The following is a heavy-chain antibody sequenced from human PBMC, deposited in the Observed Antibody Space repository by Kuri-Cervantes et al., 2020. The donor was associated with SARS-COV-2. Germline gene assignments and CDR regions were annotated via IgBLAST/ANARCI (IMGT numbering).Heavy chain of an antibody. CDR2: IIAYNGNT. CDR1: GYSIISYG. V-gene: IGHV1-18*01. J-gene: IGHJ4*02. CDR3: ARVHLIYYDVSGDYSHFDY. Sequence: ASSKVSCNAAGYSIISYGISWVRQDPGEGLEWMGWIIAYNGNTNYAQKLQGRVTMTTDTSTSTAYMELSSLRTEDTAVYYCARVHLIYYDVSGDYSHFDYWGQGTLVTVSS. D-gene: IGHD3-22*01.